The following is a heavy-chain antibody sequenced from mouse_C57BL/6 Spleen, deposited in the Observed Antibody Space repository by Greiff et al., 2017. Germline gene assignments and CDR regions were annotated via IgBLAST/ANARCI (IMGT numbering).Heavy chain of an antibody. J-gene: IGHJ3*01. CDR2: IYPGSGST. CDR1: GYTFTSYW. CDR3: ARGSSGYWFAY. Sequence: QVHVKQSGAELVKPGASVKMSCKASGYTFTSYWITWVKQRPGQGLEWIGDIYPGSGSTNYNEKFKSKATLTVDTSSSTAYMQLSSLTSEDSAVYYCARGSSGYWFAYWGQGTLVTVSA. V-gene: IGHV1-55*01. D-gene: IGHD3-2*02.